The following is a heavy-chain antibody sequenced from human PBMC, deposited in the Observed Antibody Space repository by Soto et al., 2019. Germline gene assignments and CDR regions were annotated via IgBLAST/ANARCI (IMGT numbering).Heavy chain of an antibody. D-gene: IGHD1-26*01. CDR2: LFDSGNT. V-gene: IGHV3-66*01. J-gene: IGHJ5*02. CDR1: GFSVSTNY. Sequence: GGSLRLSCAASGFSVSTNYMSWVRQAPDKGLEWVSILFDSGNTYYADSVKGRFTISRDNSKNTLFLQMNGLRAEDTAVYYCARDLAPIVDPRRWFDPWGQGTLVTVSS. CDR3: ARDLAPIVDPRRWFDP.